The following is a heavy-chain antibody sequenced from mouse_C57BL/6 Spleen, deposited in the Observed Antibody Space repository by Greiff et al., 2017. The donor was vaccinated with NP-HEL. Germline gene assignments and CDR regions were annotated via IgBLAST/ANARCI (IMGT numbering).Heavy chain of an antibody. V-gene: IGHV5-6*01. D-gene: IGHD1-1*01. Sequence: EVMLVESGGSLAEPGGSLKLSCAASGFTFSSYGMSWVRQTPDKRLEWVATISSGGSYTYYPDSVKGRFTISRDNAKNTLYLQMSSLKSEDTAMYYCARLGSSYVSAWFAYWGQGTLVTVSA. CDR2: ISSGGSYT. CDR3: ARLGSSYVSAWFAY. CDR1: GFTFSSYG. J-gene: IGHJ3*01.